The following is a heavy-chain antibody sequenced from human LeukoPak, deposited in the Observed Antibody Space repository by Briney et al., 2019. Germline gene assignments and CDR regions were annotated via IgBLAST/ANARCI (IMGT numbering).Heavy chain of an antibody. V-gene: IGHV4-59*01. Sequence: PSETLSPTCTVSGGSISSYYWSWIRQPPGKGLEWIGYTYNSGSNNYNPSLKTRVPISVDTYTNQSSLKLSSLTLAHPPGFYCARVVYDSSGYDLDYWGERSLVTVSS. CDR1: GGSISSYY. D-gene: IGHD3-22*01. CDR3: ARVVYDSSGYDLDY. CDR2: TYNSGSN. J-gene: IGHJ4*02.